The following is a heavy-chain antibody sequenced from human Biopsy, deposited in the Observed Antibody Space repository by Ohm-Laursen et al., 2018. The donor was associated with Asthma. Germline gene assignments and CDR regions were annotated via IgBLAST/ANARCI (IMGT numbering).Heavy chain of an antibody. V-gene: IGHV1-24*01. D-gene: IGHD5-12*01. Sequence: VNLSCELSGDSLTELSMNWGRQAPGPGLEWRGGLDPEVGGTVNARRFQGRVTMTEDTSTHTAYMDLSSLSSDDTAVYYCASDFRKGYVRYNFDFWGQGTLVTVSS. CDR3: ASDFRKGYVRYNFDF. J-gene: IGHJ4*02. CDR2: LDPEVGGT. CDR1: GDSLTELS.